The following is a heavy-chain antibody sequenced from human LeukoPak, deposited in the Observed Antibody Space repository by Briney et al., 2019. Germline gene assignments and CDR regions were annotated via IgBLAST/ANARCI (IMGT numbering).Heavy chain of an antibody. V-gene: IGHV3-30*02. CDR3: ASISHFYYYYMDV. CDR2: IRYDGTYK. CDR1: GFTSSGYG. Sequence: GGSLRLSCAASGFTSSGYGIHWVRQAPGKGLEWVAFIRYDGTYKYYADSVKGRFTVSRDNSNNTLFLQMTSLRPEDTAIYYCASISHFYYYYMDVWGKGTTVTISS. J-gene: IGHJ6*03.